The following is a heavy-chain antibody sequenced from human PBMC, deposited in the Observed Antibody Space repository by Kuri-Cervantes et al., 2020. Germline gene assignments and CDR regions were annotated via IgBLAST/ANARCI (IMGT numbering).Heavy chain of an antibody. CDR3: ARGYNWNDRGYYFDY. Sequence: GSLRLSCAVYGGSFSGYYWSWIRQPPGKGLEWIGEINHGGSTNYNPSLKSRVTISVDTSKNQFSLKLSSVTAADTAVYYCARGYNWNDRGYYFDYWGQGTLVTVSS. D-gene: IGHD1-20*01. J-gene: IGHJ4*02. V-gene: IGHV4-34*01. CDR1: GGSFSGYY. CDR2: INHGGST.